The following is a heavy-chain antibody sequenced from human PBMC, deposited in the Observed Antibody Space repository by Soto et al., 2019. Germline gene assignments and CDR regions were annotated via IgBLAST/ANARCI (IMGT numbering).Heavy chain of an antibody. V-gene: IGHV4-30-2*01. D-gene: IGHD5-18*01. CDR3: ARGVSDTAMGSYYFDY. Sequence: SETLSLTCAVSGGSISSGGYSWSWIRQPPGKGLEWIGYIYHSGSTYYNPSLKSRVTISVDRSKNQFSLKLSSVTAADTAVYYCARGVSDTAMGSYYFDYWGQGTLVTVSS. J-gene: IGHJ4*02. CDR2: IYHSGST. CDR1: GGSISSGGYS.